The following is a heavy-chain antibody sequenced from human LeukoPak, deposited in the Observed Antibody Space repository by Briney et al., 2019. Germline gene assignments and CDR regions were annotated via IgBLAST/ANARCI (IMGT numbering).Heavy chain of an antibody. V-gene: IGHV3-30*19. CDR1: GISFGSYG. CDR2: ISYDGSNK. D-gene: IGHD6-13*01. Sequence: GGSLRLSCAASGISFGSYGMHWVRQAPGKGLEWVAVISYDGSNKYYADSVKGRFTISRDNSKNTLYLQMNSLRAEDTAVYYCARGSSSWYFDYWGQGTLVTVSS. J-gene: IGHJ4*02. CDR3: ARGSSSWYFDY.